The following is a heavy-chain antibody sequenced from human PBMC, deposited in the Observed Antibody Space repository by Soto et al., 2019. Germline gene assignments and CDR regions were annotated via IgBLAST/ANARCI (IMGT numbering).Heavy chain of an antibody. J-gene: IGHJ4*02. D-gene: IGHD1-1*01. CDR1: GFTFTGYS. CDR3: ARSLGDHWDEYYFDY. Sequence: ESGGDLVQPGGSLRLSCAASGFTFTGYSMSWVRQAPGKGLEWVSGISGTGYNTYYADTVQGRFTISRDNSKNTLYLQMDSLRAEDTALYYCARSLGDHWDEYYFDYWGQGTLVTVSS. CDR2: ISGTGYNT. V-gene: IGHV3-23*01.